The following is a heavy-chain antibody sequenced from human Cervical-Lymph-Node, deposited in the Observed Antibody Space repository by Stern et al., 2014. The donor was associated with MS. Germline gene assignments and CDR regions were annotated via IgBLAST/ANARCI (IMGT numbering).Heavy chain of an antibody. CDR2: ISSGGSYI. CDR1: GFTFSSYS. D-gene: IGHD4-23*01. J-gene: IGHJ4*02. CDR3: ARGRGGNYRYYFDY. V-gene: IGHV3-21*02. Sequence: EVQLVESGGGLVKPGGSLRLSCAASGFTFSSYSMNWVRQAPGKGLEWVAYISSGGSYIYYADSLKGRCPISRDNAKNSLYLQMNSLRAEDTAVYYCARGRGGNYRYYFDYWGQGTLVTVSS.